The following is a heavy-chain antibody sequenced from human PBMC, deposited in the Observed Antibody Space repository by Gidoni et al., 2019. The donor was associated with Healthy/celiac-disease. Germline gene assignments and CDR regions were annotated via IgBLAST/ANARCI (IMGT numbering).Heavy chain of an antibody. J-gene: IGHJ3*02. D-gene: IGHD1-26*01. CDR2: ISSSGSTI. CDR3: AREVVGATTPDAFDI. Sequence: QVQLVESGGGLVKPAGSLRLSCSASGFTFSDYYMNWIRQAPGKGLDWVSYISSSGSTIYYADSVKGRFTISRDNAKNSLYLQMNSLRAEDTAVYYCAREVVGATTPDAFDIWGQGTMVTVSS. CDR1: GFTFSDYY. V-gene: IGHV3-11*01.